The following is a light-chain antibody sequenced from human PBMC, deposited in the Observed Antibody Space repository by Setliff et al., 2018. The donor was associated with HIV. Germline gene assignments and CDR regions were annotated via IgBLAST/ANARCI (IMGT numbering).Light chain of an antibody. J-gene: IGLJ1*01. CDR1: SSDVGRYDL. CDR2: QAT. V-gene: IGLV2-23*01. CDR3: CSNTGSNTYV. Sequence: SALAQPASVSGSPGQSITISCTGTSSDVGRYDLVSWYQQHPGKAPKLIIYQATKRPSGVSNRFSGSKSGNTASLTISRLQAEDEADYYCCSNTGSNTYVFGTGTKATV.